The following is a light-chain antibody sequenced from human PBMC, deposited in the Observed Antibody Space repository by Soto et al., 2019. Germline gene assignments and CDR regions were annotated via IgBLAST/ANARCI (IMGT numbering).Light chain of an antibody. CDR1: QSVSGK. CDR2: GTS. V-gene: IGKV3-15*01. J-gene: IGKJ2*01. Sequence: EIVMTQSPATLSVSPGESATLSCRASQSVSGKLDWYQQKPGQAPRLLIYGTSTRVTGIPARFTGSGSGTEFTLSISSLQSEDFAVYYCHQYNDWPYTFGQGTKVDIK. CDR3: HQYNDWPYT.